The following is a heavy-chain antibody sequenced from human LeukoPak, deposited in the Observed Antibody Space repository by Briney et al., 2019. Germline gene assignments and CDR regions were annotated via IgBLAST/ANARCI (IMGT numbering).Heavy chain of an antibody. CDR3: AKGITMVRGVIRYRNWFDP. V-gene: IGHV3-30*18. CDR1: GVAPGFLFSNAW. Sequence: GGSLRLSCVGSGVAPGFLFSNAWMSWVRQAPGKGLEWVAVISYDGSNKYYADSVKGRFTISRGNSKNTLYLQMNSLRAEDTAVYYCAKGITMVRGVIRYRNWFDPWGQGTLVTVSS. D-gene: IGHD3-10*01. CDR2: ISYDGSNK. J-gene: IGHJ5*02.